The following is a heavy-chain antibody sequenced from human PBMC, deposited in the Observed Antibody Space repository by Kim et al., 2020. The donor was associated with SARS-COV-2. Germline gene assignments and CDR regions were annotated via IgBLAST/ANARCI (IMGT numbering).Heavy chain of an antibody. J-gene: IGHJ4*02. D-gene: IGHD3-22*01. Sequence: YSPSLKRRVTISVDTSKNQFSLTLTSVTAADTAVYYCARKKYYDSGGFDYWGQGSLVTVSS. CDR3: ARKKYYDSGGFDY. V-gene: IGHV4-4*07.